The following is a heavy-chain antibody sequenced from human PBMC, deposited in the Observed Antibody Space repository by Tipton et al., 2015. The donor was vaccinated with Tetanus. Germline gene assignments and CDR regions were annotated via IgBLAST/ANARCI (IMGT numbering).Heavy chain of an antibody. CDR1: GGLITTGGYS. V-gene: IGHV4-30-2*01. D-gene: IGHD6-13*01. CDR2: IYQTDST. CDR3: ARGWGSSWYYFDY. J-gene: IGHJ4*02. Sequence: GLVKPSETLSLTCTVSGGLITTGGYSWGWIRQLPGQGLEWLGDIYQTDSTYYNPSVTSRLTLSLQRSKNQVSLKLISVTAADTAVYYCARGWGSSWYYFDYWGQGILVTVSS.